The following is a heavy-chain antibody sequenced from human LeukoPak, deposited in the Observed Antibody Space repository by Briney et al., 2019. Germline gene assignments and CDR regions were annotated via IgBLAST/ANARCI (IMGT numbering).Heavy chain of an antibody. CDR1: GFTFSSSG. CDR2: ISYDGSNK. D-gene: IGHD2-2*01. CDR3: AKDSSSIVVVPAAILD. Sequence: GRSLRLSCAASGFTFSSSGMHWVRQAPGKGLEWVAVISYDGSNKYYADSVKGRFTISRDNSKNTLYLQMNSLRAEDTAVYYCAKDSSSIVVVPAAILDWGQGTLVTVSS. V-gene: IGHV3-30*18. J-gene: IGHJ4*02.